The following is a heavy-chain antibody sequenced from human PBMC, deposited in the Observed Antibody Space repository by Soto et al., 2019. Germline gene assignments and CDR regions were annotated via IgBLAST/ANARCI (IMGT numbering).Heavy chain of an antibody. V-gene: IGHV3-7*05. Sequence: EVQLVESGAGLVQPGGSLRLSCAASGFTFSDYWMSWVRQAPGKGLECVANIKRDGSEKYYVDPVKGRFTISRDNAKNSLYLQMNSLRAEDTAVYYCATSMGRGGNDYWGQGTLVTVSS. CDR2: IKRDGSEK. D-gene: IGHD3-10*01. CDR1: GFTFSDYW. CDR3: ATSMGRGGNDY. J-gene: IGHJ4*02.